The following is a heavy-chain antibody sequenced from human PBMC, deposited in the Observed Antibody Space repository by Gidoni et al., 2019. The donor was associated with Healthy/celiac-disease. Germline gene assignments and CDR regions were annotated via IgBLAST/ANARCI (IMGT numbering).Heavy chain of an antibody. Sequence: QVQLLQSGAEVKKPGSSVKVSCKASRGTFSSYAISWVRQAPGQGLEWLGRIIPILSIANYAQKFQCIVTITADKSASTAYMELSSLRSENAAVYYWSKSRGQRESSGYYLDYWGQGTLVTVSS. CDR3: SKSRGQRESSGYYLDY. CDR1: RGTFSSYA. J-gene: IGHJ4*02. D-gene: IGHD3-22*01. CDR2: IIPILSIA. V-gene: IGHV1-69*04.